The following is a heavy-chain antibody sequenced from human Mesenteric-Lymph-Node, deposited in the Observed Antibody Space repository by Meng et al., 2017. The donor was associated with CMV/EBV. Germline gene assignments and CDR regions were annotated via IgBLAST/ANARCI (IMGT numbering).Heavy chain of an antibody. D-gene: IGHD3-22*01. Sequence: YTFTSYDISGVRQAPGQGREWMGWISPYNGNTNSAQNLQGRVTMTTDTSTSTAYMEVRSLRSDDTAVYFCARVPAPYYYDRSGPFDYWGQGTLVTVSS. CDR3: ARVPAPYYYDRSGPFDY. J-gene: IGHJ4*02. V-gene: IGHV1-18*01. CDR2: ISPYNGNT. CDR1: YTFTSYD.